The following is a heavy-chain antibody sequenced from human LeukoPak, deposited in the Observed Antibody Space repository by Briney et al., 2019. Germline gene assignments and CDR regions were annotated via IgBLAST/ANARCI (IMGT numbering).Heavy chain of an antibody. CDR2: IRYDGSNK. CDR3: AKDSGWYYSDSSGYSEGHFDY. V-gene: IGHV3-30*02. J-gene: IGHJ4*02. CDR1: GFTFSSYG. Sequence: GGSLRLSCAASGFTFSSYGMHWVRQAPGKGLEWVAFIRYDGSNKYYADSVMGRFTISRDNSKNTLYLQMISLRAEDTAVYYCAKDSGWYYSDSSGYSEGHFDYWGQGTLVTVSS. D-gene: IGHD3-22*01.